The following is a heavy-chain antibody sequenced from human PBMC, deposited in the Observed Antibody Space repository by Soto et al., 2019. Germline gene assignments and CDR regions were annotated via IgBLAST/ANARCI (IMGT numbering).Heavy chain of an antibody. CDR1: GFPFSTYS. D-gene: IGHD3-16*01. CDR2: ISSSSSII. CDR3: ARGGPNWDYYFYGMDV. V-gene: IGHV3-48*01. J-gene: IGHJ6*02. Sequence: GGSLRLSCVASGFPFSTYSMTWVRQAPGKGLEWVSYISSSSSIIFYTDSVKGRFTVSRDNAKNSLYLQMNSLRAADTAVYYCARGGPNWDYYFYGMDVWGQGTTVTVSS.